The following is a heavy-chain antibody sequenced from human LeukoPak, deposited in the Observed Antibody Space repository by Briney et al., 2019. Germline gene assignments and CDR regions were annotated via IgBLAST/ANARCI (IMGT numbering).Heavy chain of an antibody. J-gene: IGHJ5*02. Sequence: TVKVSCKASGGTFNSHVISWVRQAPGQGLEWMGGIIPVFGTANYAQKFQGRVTITTDESTTTAYMEMSSLRSEDTAVYYCARGDYYGSESYWHTKWFDPWGQGTLVTVSS. CDR3: ARGDYYGSESYWHTKWFDP. D-gene: IGHD3-10*01. CDR1: GGTFNSHV. CDR2: IIPVFGTA. V-gene: IGHV1-69*05.